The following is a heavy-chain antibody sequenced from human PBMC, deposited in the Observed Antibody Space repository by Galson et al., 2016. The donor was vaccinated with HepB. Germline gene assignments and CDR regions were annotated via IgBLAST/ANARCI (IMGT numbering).Heavy chain of an antibody. CDR1: GFILSNNW. CDR2: VNEDGSRI. D-gene: IGHD7-27*01. Sequence: LRLSFAASGFILSNNWMHWVRQAPGKGLVWVARVNEDGSRINHADSVRGRFTISRDIAKNTLYLQMNSLRVDDTAVYYCSRDFTGERDSWGQGTLVTVSS. CDR3: SRDFTGERDS. V-gene: IGHV3-74*01. J-gene: IGHJ4*02.